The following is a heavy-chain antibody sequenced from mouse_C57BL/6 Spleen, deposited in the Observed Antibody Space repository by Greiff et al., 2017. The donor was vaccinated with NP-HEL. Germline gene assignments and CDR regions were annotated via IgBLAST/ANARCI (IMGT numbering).Heavy chain of an antibody. CDR3: APNYYGSTMYYFDY. CDR2: IYPRSGNT. V-gene: IGHV1-81*01. CDR1: GYTFTSYG. D-gene: IGHD1-1*01. J-gene: IGHJ2*01. Sequence: QVQLQQSGAELARPGASVKLSCKASGYTFTSYGISWVKQRTGQGLEWIGEIYPRSGNTYYNEKFKGKATLTADKSSSTAYMELRSLTSEDSAVYFCAPNYYGSTMYYFDYWGQGTTLTVSS.